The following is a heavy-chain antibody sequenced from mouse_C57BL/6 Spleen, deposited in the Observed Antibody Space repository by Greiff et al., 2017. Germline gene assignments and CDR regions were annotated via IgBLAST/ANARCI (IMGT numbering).Heavy chain of an antibody. J-gene: IGHJ2*01. V-gene: IGHV1-78*01. CDR2: IYPRAGST. CDR3: ARSVDSSGYGY. CDR1: GYTFTAHT. D-gene: IGHD3-2*02. Sequence: QVQLQQSDAELVKPGASVKISCKVSGYTFTAHTLHWMKQRPEQGLEWIGYIYPRAGSTKYNAKFKGKATLTADKSSSTAYMQLNSLTSEDSAVYFCARSVDSSGYGYWGKGTTLTVSS.